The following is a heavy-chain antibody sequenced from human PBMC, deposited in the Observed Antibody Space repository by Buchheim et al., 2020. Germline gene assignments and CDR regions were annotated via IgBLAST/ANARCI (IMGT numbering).Heavy chain of an antibody. V-gene: IGHV3-30*18. D-gene: IGHD2-21*02. Sequence: QVQLVESGGGVVQPGRSLRLSCAASGFTFSSYGMHWIRPAPGKGLEWVAVISYDGSNKYYAVSVKGRFTISRDNSNNPLYLQMNSLRAEDTAVYYCAKAIVVVTAIPDYWGQGTL. CDR2: ISYDGSNK. CDR3: AKAIVVVTAIPDY. CDR1: GFTFSSYG. J-gene: IGHJ4*02.